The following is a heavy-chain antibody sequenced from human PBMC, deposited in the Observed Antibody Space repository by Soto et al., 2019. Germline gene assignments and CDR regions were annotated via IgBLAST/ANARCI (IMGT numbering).Heavy chain of an antibody. V-gene: IGHV3-33*01. CDR3: ARDWGEVSCSGGSCYPQPFDY. CDR2: IWYDGSNK. Sequence: GGSLRLSCAASGFTFSSYGMHWVRQAPGKGLEWVAVIWYDGSNKYYADSVKGRFTISRDNSKNTLYLQMNSLRAEDTAVYYCARDWGEVSCSGGSCYPQPFDYWGQGTLVTVSS. CDR1: GFTFSSYG. D-gene: IGHD2-15*01. J-gene: IGHJ4*02.